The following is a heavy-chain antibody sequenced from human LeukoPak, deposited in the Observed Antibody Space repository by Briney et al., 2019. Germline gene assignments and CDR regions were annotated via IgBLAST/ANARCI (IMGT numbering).Heavy chain of an antibody. Sequence: GGSLRLSCAASGFTFDDYGMTWVRQTPGKGLEWVSTINWNGGSTAYADSVKGRFTISRDNAKNSLYLQMNSLRAEDAAVYYCAKEDCSGGRCYSLHYWGRGTLVTVSS. D-gene: IGHD2-15*01. J-gene: IGHJ4*02. CDR2: INWNGGST. CDR1: GFTFDDYG. V-gene: IGHV3-20*04. CDR3: AKEDCSGGRCYSLHY.